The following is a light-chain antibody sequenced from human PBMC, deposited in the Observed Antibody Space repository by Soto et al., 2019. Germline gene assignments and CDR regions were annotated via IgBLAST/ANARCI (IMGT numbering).Light chain of an antibody. CDR3: SSYTSTSTLV. V-gene: IGLV2-14*01. CDR1: SSDVGSYNY. Sequence: SVLPQPASVSGSPGQSITISCTGTSSDVGSYNYVSWYQQHPGKAPKLMIYDVGNRPSGVSNRFSGSKSGNTASLTISGLQSEDEADYYCSSYTSTSTLVFGTGTKVTVL. J-gene: IGLJ1*01. CDR2: DVG.